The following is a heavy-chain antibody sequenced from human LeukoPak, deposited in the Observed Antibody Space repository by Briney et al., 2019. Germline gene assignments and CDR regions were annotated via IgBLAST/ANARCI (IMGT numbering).Heavy chain of an antibody. CDR2: IINDGSST. D-gene: IGHD2-15*01. CDR3: AREFEDHCSGGSCYSTYFQH. J-gene: IGHJ1*01. CDR1: GLTFSSHW. V-gene: IGHV3-74*01. Sequence: GGSLRLSCAASGLTFSSHWMHWVRQAPGKGLVWVSRIINDGSSTTYADSVKGRFTVSRDNAKNMLYLQVNSLRAEDTAVYYCAREFEDHCSGGSCYSTYFQHWGQGTLVTVSS.